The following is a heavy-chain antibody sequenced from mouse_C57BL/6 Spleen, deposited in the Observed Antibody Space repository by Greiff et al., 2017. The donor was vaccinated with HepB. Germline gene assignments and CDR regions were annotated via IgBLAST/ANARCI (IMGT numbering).Heavy chain of an antibody. J-gene: IGHJ4*01. V-gene: IGHV1-59*01. D-gene: IGHD1-1*01. CDR1: GYTFTSYW. Sequence: QVQLQQPGAELVRPGTSVKLSCKASGYTFTSYWMHWVKQRPGQGLEWIGVIDPSDSYTNYNQKFNGKATLTVDTSSSTAYMQLSSLTSEDSAVYYCARRVSYGSSYDAMDYWGQGTSVTVSS. CDR3: ARRVSYGSSYDAMDY. CDR2: IDPSDSYT.